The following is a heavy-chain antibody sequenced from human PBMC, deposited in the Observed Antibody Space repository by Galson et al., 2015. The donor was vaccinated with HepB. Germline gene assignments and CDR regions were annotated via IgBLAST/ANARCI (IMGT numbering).Heavy chain of an antibody. J-gene: IGHJ3*02. Sequence: QSGAEVKKPGESLKISCEGSGDSFTRDWIGWVRQMPGKGLEWMGIIYVGDSDTRYSPSFQGQVTISADKSIRTAYLQWSSLKASDSAMYYCARGGRVVATDVGAFDMWGQGTLVTVSS. D-gene: IGHD4-23*01. CDR2: IYVGDSDT. CDR1: GDSFTRDW. V-gene: IGHV5-51*01. CDR3: ARGGRVVATDVGAFDM.